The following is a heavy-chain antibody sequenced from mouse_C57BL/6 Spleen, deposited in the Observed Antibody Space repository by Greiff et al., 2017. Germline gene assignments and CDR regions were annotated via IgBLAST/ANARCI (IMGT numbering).Heavy chain of an antibody. V-gene: IGHV1-63*01. CDR3: AFYYDYEAWFAD. CDR1: GYTFTNYW. CDR2: IYPGGGYT. Sequence: VKLMESGAELVRPGTSVKMSCKASGYTFTNYWIGWAKQRPGHGLEWIGDIYPGGGYTNYTEKFKGKATLTADKSSSTAYMQFSSLTSEDSAIYYCAFYYDYEAWFADWGQGTLVTVSA. D-gene: IGHD2-4*01. J-gene: IGHJ3*01.